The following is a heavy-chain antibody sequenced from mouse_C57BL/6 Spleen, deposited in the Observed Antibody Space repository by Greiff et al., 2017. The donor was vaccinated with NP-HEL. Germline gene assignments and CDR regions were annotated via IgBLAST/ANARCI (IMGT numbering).Heavy chain of an antibody. Sequence: VQLQQSGAELVRPGASVKLSCTASGFNIKDDYMHWVKQRPEQGLEWIGWIDPGNGDTDYASKFQGKATITADTSSSTAYVQLSSLTSEDTAVYYCATGSNFDYWGQGTTLTVSS. CDR3: ATGSNFDY. V-gene: IGHV14-4*01. CDR1: GFNIKDDY. CDR2: IDPGNGDT. J-gene: IGHJ2*01. D-gene: IGHD6-1*01.